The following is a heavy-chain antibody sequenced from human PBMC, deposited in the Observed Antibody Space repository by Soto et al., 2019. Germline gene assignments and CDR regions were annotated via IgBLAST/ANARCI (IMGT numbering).Heavy chain of an antibody. CDR2: ISPMVGAA. CDR3: AREVQVHTPAFVY. CDR1: GGTFNTYA. J-gene: IGHJ4*02. Sequence: QVQLVQSGAEMQKPGSSVKVSCQSSGGTFNTYAMNWVRQAPGQGPEWMGDISPMVGAANYAPKFQGRVTTTADQSTGTSYMQSRSLTSEDTALYFCAREVQVHTPAFVYWGQGTRVTVSS. V-gene: IGHV1-69*19. D-gene: IGHD3-10*01.